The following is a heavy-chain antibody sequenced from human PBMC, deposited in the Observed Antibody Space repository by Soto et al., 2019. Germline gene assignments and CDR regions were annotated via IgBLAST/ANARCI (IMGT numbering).Heavy chain of an antibody. CDR2: IWYDGSHK. CDR3: ARPRYSGDDPDALEI. Sequence: QVHLVESGGAVVQPGTSLRLSCTASGFTFGSYRMHWVRQAPGKGLEWVAIIWYDGSHKFYVDSVKGRFAVSRDNSKNTVYLQMNSLTGEDTAVYYCARPRYSGDDPDALEIWGRGTLVTISS. J-gene: IGHJ3*02. V-gene: IGHV3-33*01. D-gene: IGHD5-12*01. CDR1: GFTFGSYR.